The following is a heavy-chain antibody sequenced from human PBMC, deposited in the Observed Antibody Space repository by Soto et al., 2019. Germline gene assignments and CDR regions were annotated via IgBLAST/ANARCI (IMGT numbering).Heavy chain of an antibody. V-gene: IGHV3-30*01. CDR3: ARQVYTLFRYSSRFHSYYGMDV. CDR1: GFTFSSYA. D-gene: IGHD6-19*01. Sequence: PEGSRRLSCADSGFTFSSYAMHWVRQAPGKERERMADISYDGSKKYYADSVKGRFTISRDNSKNKLYLQMNSLRAEDTAVYYYARQVYTLFRYSSRFHSYYGMDVWGQATTVTVSS. CDR2: ISYDGSKK. J-gene: IGHJ6*02.